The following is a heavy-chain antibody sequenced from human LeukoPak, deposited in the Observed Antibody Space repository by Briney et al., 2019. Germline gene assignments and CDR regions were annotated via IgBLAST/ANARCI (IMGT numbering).Heavy chain of an antibody. CDR1: GGTFNSYA. J-gene: IGHJ6*03. Sequence: SVKVSCKASGGTFNSYAISWVRQAPGQGLEWMGGIIPIFGTANYAQKFQGRVTITTDESTSTAYMELSSLRSEDTAVYYCARGPYDFWSGYYRDGYNLDYYYYMDVWGKGTTVTVSS. CDR3: ARGPYDFWSGYYRDGYNLDYYYYMDV. CDR2: IIPIFGTA. V-gene: IGHV1-69*05. D-gene: IGHD3-3*01.